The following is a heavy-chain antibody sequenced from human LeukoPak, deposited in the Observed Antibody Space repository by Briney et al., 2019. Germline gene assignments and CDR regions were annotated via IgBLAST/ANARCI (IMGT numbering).Heavy chain of an antibody. CDR3: ARSRYGTTWSSSWEFDY. J-gene: IGHJ4*02. CDR2: ISYDGSNK. CDR1: GFTFSSYA. V-gene: IGHV3-30*14. D-gene: IGHD6-13*01. Sequence: PGGSLRLSCAASGFTFSSYAMHWVRQAPGKGLEWVAVISYDGSNKYYADSVKGRFTISRDNSKNTLYLQMNSLRAEDTAVYYCARSRYGTTWSSSWEFDYWGQGTLVTVSS.